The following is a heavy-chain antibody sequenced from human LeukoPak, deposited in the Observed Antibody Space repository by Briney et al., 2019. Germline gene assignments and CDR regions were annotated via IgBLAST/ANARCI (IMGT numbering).Heavy chain of an antibody. Sequence: ASVKVSCKASGYTFTSYYMHWVRQAPRQGLEWMGIINPSGGSTSYAQKFQDRITVTRDTSTSTVYMELSSLRSEDTAVYYCARALFIVRDSLSEYLDRRSGYFDYWGQGTPVTVSS. V-gene: IGHV1-46*01. D-gene: IGHD2/OR15-2a*01. CDR2: INPSGGST. CDR1: GYTFTSYY. CDR3: ARALFIVRDSLSEYLDRRSGYFDY. J-gene: IGHJ4*02.